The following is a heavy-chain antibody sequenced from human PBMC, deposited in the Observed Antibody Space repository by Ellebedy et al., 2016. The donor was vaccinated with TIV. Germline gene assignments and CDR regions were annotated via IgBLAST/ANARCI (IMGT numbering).Heavy chain of an antibody. D-gene: IGHD1-26*01. Sequence: AASVKVSCKASGGTFSSYAISWVRQAPGQGLEWMGRIIPILGIANYAQKFQGRVTITADKSTSTAYMELSSLRSEDTAVYYCASLFGYSGSHIEFDYWGQGTLVTVSS. CDR3: ASLFGYSGSHIEFDY. CDR1: GGTFSSYA. V-gene: IGHV1-69*04. CDR2: IIPILGIA. J-gene: IGHJ4*02.